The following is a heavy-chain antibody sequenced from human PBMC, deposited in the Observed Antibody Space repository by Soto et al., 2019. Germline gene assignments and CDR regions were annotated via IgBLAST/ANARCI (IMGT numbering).Heavy chain of an antibody. CDR2: IIHSGNT. J-gene: IGHJ3*01. D-gene: IGHD1-26*01. Sequence: SETLSLTCTVSDYSIGSGYYWGWIRQPPGKGLEWIGSIIHSGNTNYNPSLKSRVTMSVDTSKNQFSLKLSSVIAADTAVYYCARDRNSGSRPDSVDVWGQGTMVTVS. CDR1: DYSIGSGYY. V-gene: IGHV4-38-2*02. CDR3: ARDRNSGSRPDSVDV.